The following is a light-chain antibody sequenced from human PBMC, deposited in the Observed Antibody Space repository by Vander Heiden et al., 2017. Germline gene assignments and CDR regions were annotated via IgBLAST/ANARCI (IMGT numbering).Light chain of an antibody. Sequence: DIQMTQSPSSLSASVGDRVTITCQASQDISNYLNWYQQKPGKAPKLLIYDASNLETGVPSRFSGSGSGTDFTFTISSLQPEDIATYYCQQDYNLPLTFGAGTKVEIK. J-gene: IGKJ4*01. CDR1: QDISNY. V-gene: IGKV1-33*01. CDR2: DAS. CDR3: QQDYNLPLT.